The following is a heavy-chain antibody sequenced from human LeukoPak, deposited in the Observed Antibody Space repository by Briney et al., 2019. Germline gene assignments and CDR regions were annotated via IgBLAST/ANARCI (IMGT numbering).Heavy chain of an antibody. D-gene: IGHD1-26*01. J-gene: IGHJ4*02. CDR1: GGSFSGYY. CDR3: ARDEGATTHNY. V-gene: IGHV4-34*01. CDR2: INHSGST. Sequence: KPSETLSLTCAVYGGSFSGYYWSWIRQPPGKGLEWIGEINHSGSTNYNPSLKSRVTISVDTSKNQFSLKLSSVTAADTAVYYCARDEGATTHNYWGQGTLVTVSS.